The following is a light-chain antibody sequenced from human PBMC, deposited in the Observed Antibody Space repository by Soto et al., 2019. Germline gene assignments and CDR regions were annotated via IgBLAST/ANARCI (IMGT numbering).Light chain of an antibody. CDR2: EVT. Sequence: QPASVSGSPGQSITISCTGTSSDVRDYNYVSWYQQHPGKAPKVIIYEVTNRPSGVSDRFSGSKSGNTASLTISGLQAADEAEYYCSSYTTTSTWVFGGGTKLTVL. J-gene: IGLJ3*02. CDR3: SSYTTTSTWV. CDR1: SSDVRDYNY. V-gene: IGLV2-14*03.